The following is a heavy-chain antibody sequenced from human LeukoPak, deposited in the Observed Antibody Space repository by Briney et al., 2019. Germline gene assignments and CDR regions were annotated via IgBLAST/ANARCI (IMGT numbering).Heavy chain of an antibody. J-gene: IGHJ4*02. CDR2: ISHSGST. CDR3: ASHPDDWTTVITNFNY. Sequence: SETLSLTCTVSGGSVTSDKFYWAWIRQAPGKGLEWIASISHSGSTYYNPSLKSRGTISVDSSKNHFSLKRSSVTAADTAIYYCASHPDDWTTVITNFNYWGQGTLVAVSS. V-gene: IGHV4-39*02. D-gene: IGHD4-17*01. CDR1: GGSVTSDKFY.